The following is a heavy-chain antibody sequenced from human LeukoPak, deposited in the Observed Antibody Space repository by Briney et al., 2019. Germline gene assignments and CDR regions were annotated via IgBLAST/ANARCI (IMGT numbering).Heavy chain of an antibody. CDR1: GYSFTSYW. V-gene: IGHV5-51*01. CDR3: ARHSYSGYEGPFDY. J-gene: IGHJ4*02. Sequence: GESLKISCKGSGYSFTSYWIGWVRQMPGKGLEWLGIIYPGDSDTRYSPSFQGQVPISADKSISTASLQWSSLKASDTAMFYCARHSYSGYEGPFDYWGQGTLVTVSS. CDR2: IYPGDSDT. D-gene: IGHD5-12*01.